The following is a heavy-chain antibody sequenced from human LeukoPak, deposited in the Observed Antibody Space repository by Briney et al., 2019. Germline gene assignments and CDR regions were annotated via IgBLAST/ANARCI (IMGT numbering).Heavy chain of an antibody. J-gene: IGHJ4*02. CDR3: ARSGWSWDY. CDR1: GGSFSGYY. V-gene: IGHV4-34*01. CDR2: INHSGST. D-gene: IGHD3-3*01. Sequence: SETLSLTCAVYGGSFSGYYWSWIRQPPGKGLEWIGEINHSGSTNYNPSLKSRVTISVDTSKNQFSLKLSSVTAADTAVCYCARSGWSWDYWGQGTLVTVSS.